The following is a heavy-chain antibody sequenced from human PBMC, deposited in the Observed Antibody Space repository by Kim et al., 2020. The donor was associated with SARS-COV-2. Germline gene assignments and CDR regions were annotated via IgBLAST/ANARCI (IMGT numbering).Heavy chain of an antibody. CDR1: GFTFGGYA. CDR2: IRSKAYGGTT. D-gene: IGHD3-22*01. Sequence: GGSLRLSCTASGFTFGGYAMSWFRQAPGKGLEWVGFIRSKAYGGTTEYAASVKGRFTISRDDSKSIAYLQMNSLNTEDTAVYYCTREWEINYYDSSGYLALFDYWGQGALVTVAS. V-gene: IGHV3-49*03. J-gene: IGHJ4*02. CDR3: TREWEINYYDSSGYLALFDY.